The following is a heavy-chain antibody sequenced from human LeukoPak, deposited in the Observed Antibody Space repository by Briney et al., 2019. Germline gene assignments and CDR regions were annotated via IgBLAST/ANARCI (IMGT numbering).Heavy chain of an antibody. J-gene: IGHJ4*02. CDR2: IYYSGST. CDR3: ARDRPYYYGSGSISSFDY. Sequence: SETLSLTCTVSGGSISSSIYYWGWIRQSPGKGLEWIGSIYYSGSTYYNPSLKSRVTISVDTSKNQFSLKLSSVTAADTAVYYCARDRPYYYGSGSISSFDYWGQGTLVTVSS. CDR1: GGSISSSIYY. D-gene: IGHD3-10*01. V-gene: IGHV4-39*02.